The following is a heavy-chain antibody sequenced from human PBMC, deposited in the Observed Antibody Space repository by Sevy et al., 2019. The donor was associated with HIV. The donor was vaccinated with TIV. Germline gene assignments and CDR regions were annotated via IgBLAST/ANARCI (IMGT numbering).Heavy chain of an antibody. CDR3: ARGSYYYDSSGYYHDVFDL. D-gene: IGHD3-22*01. Sequence: GGSLRLSCAASSGFTFSSYWMSWVRQAPGKGLEWVANIKEDGSVKYYVDSVRGRFSISRDNAKNLLYLQMNSLRGEHTAVYYCARGSYYYDSSGYYHDVFDLWGQGTLVTLSS. J-gene: IGHJ3*01. CDR2: IKEDGSVK. V-gene: IGHV3-7*03. CDR1: GFTFSSYW.